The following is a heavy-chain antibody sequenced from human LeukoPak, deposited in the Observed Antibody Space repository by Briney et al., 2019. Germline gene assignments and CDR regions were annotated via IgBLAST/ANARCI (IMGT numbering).Heavy chain of an antibody. CDR1: RFTFSTYA. V-gene: IGHV3-30-3*01. Sequence: GGSLRLSCAASRFTFSTYAMHWVRQAPGKGLEWVAGISNDGTNEDHADSVKGRFTISRDNSKNTLYLQMNSLRAEDTAVYYCARDPIYIAAAGTGDYWGQGTLVTVSS. CDR3: ARDPIYIAAAGTGDY. D-gene: IGHD6-13*01. CDR2: ISNDGTNE. J-gene: IGHJ4*02.